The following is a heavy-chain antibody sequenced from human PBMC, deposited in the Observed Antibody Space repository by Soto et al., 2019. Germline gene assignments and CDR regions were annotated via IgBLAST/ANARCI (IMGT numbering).Heavy chain of an antibody. Sequence: ASVKVSCKASGYTFTSYGISWVRQAPGQGLEWMGWISAYNGNTNYAQKLQGRVTMTTDTSTSTAYMELRSLRPDDTAVYYCARESVETIFGGHYYGMDVWGQGTTVTVSS. V-gene: IGHV1-18*04. CDR3: ARESVETIFGGHYYGMDV. D-gene: IGHD3-3*01. J-gene: IGHJ6*02. CDR2: ISAYNGNT. CDR1: GYTFTSYG.